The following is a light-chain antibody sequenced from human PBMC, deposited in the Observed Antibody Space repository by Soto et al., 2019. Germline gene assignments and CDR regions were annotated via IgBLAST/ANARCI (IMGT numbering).Light chain of an antibody. V-gene: IGKV2-28*01. Sequence: EIVMTQSPLSLPVTPGEPASISCRSSQSLLQRNGYKCWEWYLQKPGQSPQLLIHMGSNRASGVPDRFSGSGSGTDFTLKISRVEAEDVGVYYCMQSLQAPLTFGQGTKVEIK. J-gene: IGKJ1*01. CDR1: QSLLQRNGYKC. CDR2: MGS. CDR3: MQSLQAPLT.